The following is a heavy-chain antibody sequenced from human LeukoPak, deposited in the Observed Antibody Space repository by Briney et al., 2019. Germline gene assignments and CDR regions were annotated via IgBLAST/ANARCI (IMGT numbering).Heavy chain of an antibody. CDR1: GYTFITYG. V-gene: IGHV1-18*01. D-gene: IGHD3-10*01. CDR2: ISAYNGNT. Sequence: ASVKVSCKASGYTFITYGITWVRQAPGQGLEWMGWISAYNGNTNYAQKFQGRVTMTTDTSTSIAHMELRSLRSEDTAVYYCARETGKGSAFDIWGQGTMVTVSS. J-gene: IGHJ3*02. CDR3: ARETGKGSAFDI.